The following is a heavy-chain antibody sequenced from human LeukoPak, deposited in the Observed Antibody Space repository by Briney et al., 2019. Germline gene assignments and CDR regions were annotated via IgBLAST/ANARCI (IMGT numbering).Heavy chain of an antibody. Sequence: PSETLSLTCTVSGGSISSYYWSWIRQPPGKGLEWIGYIYYSGSTNYNPSLKSRVTISVDTSKNQFSLKLSSVTAADTAVYYCASAVAVRWFDPWGQGTLVTVSS. V-gene: IGHV4-59*01. CDR2: IYYSGST. J-gene: IGHJ5*02. D-gene: IGHD3-10*01. CDR1: GGSISSYY. CDR3: ASAVAVRWFDP.